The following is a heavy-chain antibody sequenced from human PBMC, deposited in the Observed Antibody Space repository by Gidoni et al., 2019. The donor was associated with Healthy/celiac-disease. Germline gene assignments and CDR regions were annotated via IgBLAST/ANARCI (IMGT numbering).Heavy chain of an antibody. D-gene: IGHD5-12*01. CDR1: GGSISSYY. CDR2: IYYSGST. CDR3: ARVYEDGYNYYAFDI. Sequence: QVQLQESGPGLVKPSETLSLTCTVSGGSISSYYWSWIRQPPGKGLEWIGYIYYSGSTNYNPSLKSRVTISVDTSKNQFSLKLSSVTAADTAVYYCARVYEDGYNYYAFDIWGQGTMVTVSS. V-gene: IGHV4-59*01. J-gene: IGHJ3*02.